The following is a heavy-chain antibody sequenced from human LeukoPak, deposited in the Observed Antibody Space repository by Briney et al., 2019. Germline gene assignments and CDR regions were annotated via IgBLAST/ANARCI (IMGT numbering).Heavy chain of an antibody. J-gene: IGHJ3*02. D-gene: IGHD3-10*01. CDR3: ARDRYGSGSPDAFDI. CDR1: GFTFSSYE. V-gene: IGHV3-48*03. CDR2: ISSSGSTI. Sequence: KAGGSLRLSCAASGFTFSSYEMNWVRQAPGKGLEWVSYISSSGSTIYYADSVKGRFTISRDNAKNSLYLQMNSLRAEDTAVYYCARDRYGSGSPDAFDIWGQGTMVTVSS.